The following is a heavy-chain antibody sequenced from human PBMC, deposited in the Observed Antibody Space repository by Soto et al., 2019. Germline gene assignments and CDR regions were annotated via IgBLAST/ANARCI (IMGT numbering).Heavy chain of an antibody. CDR2: IKQDGSEK. V-gene: IGHV3-7*01. Sequence: EVQLVESGGGLVQPGGSLRLSCAASGFTFSSYWMSWVRQAPGKGLEWVANIKQDGSEKYYVDSVEGRFTISRDNAKNSLYLQMNSLRAEDTAVYYCARGGYCSGGSCYSLYAFDIWGQGTMVTVSS. D-gene: IGHD2-15*01. J-gene: IGHJ3*02. CDR1: GFTFSSYW. CDR3: ARGGYCSGGSCYSLYAFDI.